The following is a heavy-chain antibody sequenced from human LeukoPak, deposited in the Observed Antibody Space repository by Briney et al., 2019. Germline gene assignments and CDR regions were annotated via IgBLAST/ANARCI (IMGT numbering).Heavy chain of an antibody. CDR1: GFTLSDYY. J-gene: IGHJ6*03. D-gene: IGHD2-21*02. V-gene: IGHV3-11*04. Sequence: PGGSLRLSCAASGFTLSDYYMSWIRQAPGKGLEWVSYISSSGSTIYYADSVKGRFTISRDNAKNSLYLQMNSLRAEDTAVYYCARVPAYCGGDCYLYYYYYYMDVWGKGTTVTVSS. CDR2: ISSSGSTI. CDR3: ARVPAYCGGDCYLYYYYYYMDV.